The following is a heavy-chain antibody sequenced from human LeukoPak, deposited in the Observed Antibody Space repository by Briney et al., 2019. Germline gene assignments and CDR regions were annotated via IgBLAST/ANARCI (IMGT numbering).Heavy chain of an antibody. J-gene: IGHJ4*02. CDR3: AREGSGFDY. D-gene: IGHD3-10*01. CDR2: ISSRSSAI. Sequence: GGSLRLSCAASGFTFSTYNMNWVRQAPGKGLEWVSSISSRSSAIYYADSVKGRFTISRDNAKNSLYLQMNSLRDEDTAVYYCAREGSGFDYWGQGTLVTVSS. V-gene: IGHV3-48*02. CDR1: GFTFSTYN.